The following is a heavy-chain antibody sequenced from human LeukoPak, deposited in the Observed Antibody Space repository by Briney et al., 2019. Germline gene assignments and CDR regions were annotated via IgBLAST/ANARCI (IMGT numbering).Heavy chain of an antibody. CDR2: IYTSGST. V-gene: IGHV4-61*02. J-gene: IGHJ6*03. CDR1: GGSISSGSYY. Sequence: PSQTLSLTCTVSGGSISSGSYYWSWIRQPAGKGLEWIGRIYTSGSTNYNPSLKSRVTISVDTSKNQFSLKLSSVTAADTAVYYCARERELPHSYYYYYMDVWGKGTTVTVSS. CDR3: ARERELPHSYYYYYMDV. D-gene: IGHD1-26*01.